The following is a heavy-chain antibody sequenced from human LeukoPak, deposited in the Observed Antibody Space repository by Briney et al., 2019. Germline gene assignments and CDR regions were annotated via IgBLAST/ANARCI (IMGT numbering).Heavy chain of an antibody. CDR3: ARDGQYSSSAGDFDY. CDR1: GGSISSGSYY. D-gene: IGHD6-6*01. CDR2: IYTSGST. Sequence: SETLSLTCTVSGGSISSGSYYWSWIRQPAGKGLEWIGRIYTSGSTNYNPSLKSRVTISVDTSKNQFSLKLSSVTAADTAIYYCARDGQYSSSAGDFDYWGQGTLVTVSS. V-gene: IGHV4-61*02. J-gene: IGHJ4*02.